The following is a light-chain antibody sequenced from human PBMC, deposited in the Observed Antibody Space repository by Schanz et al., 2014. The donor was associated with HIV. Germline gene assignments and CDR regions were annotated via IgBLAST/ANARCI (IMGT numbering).Light chain of an antibody. CDR3: SSYTSSSTHVV. V-gene: IGLV2-14*02. J-gene: IGLJ2*01. CDR2: EGS. Sequence: QSALTQPASVSGSPGQSITISCTGTSSDFGNSNLVSWYQQHPGKAPKLMIYEGSKRPSGVSNRFSASKSDNTASLTISGLQTEDEADYYCSSYTSSSTHVVFGGGTKLTVL. CDR1: SSDFGNSNL.